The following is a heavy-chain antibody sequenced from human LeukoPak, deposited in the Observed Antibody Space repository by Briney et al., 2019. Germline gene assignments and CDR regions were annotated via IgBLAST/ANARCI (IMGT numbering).Heavy chain of an antibody. CDR3: ARDQNSYYDYIWGSYRNAGFDY. V-gene: IGHV3-30-3*01. CDR2: ISYDGSNK. Sequence: PGGSLRLSCAASGFTFSNAWMNWVRQAPGKGLEWVAVISYDGSNKYYADSVKGRLTISRDNSKNTLYVQMNSLRTEDTAVYYCARDQNSYYDYIWGSYRNAGFDYWGQGILVTVSS. D-gene: IGHD3-16*02. CDR1: GFTFSNAW. J-gene: IGHJ4*02.